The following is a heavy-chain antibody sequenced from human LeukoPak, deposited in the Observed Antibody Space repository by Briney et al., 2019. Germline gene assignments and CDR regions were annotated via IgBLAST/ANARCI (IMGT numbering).Heavy chain of an antibody. CDR1: GFTFSSYD. CDR3: AREGTEVCSGGSCYLGYYYGMGV. V-gene: IGHV3-48*03. CDR2: ISSTGSTI. D-gene: IGHD2-15*01. J-gene: IGHJ6*02. Sequence: GGSLRLSCAASGFTFSSYDMNWVRQAPGKGLEWVSYISSTGSTIYYADSVRGRFTISRDNAKNSLYLQMDSLRAEDTAVYYCAREGTEVCSGGSCYLGYYYGMGVWGQGTTVTVS.